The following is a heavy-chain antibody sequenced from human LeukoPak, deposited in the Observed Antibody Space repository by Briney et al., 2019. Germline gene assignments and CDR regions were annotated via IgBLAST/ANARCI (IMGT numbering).Heavy chain of an antibody. CDR2: ISYDGSNK. V-gene: IGHV3-30-3*01. Sequence: GGSLRLSCAASGFTFSSYAMHWVRQAPGKGLEWVAVISYDGSNKYYADSVKGRFTISRDNSKNTLYLQMNSLRAEDTAVCYCARGLLRIAAAGTGTYLDYWGQGTLVTVSS. CDR1: GFTFSSYA. CDR3: ARGLLRIAAAGTGTYLDY. D-gene: IGHD6-13*01. J-gene: IGHJ4*02.